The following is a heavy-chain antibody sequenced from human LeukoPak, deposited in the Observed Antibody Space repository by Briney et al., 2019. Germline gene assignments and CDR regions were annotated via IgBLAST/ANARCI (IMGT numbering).Heavy chain of an antibody. CDR3: ARGGSGYDSFDY. D-gene: IGHD5-12*01. Sequence: KSSETLSLTCTVSGYSISSGYYWGWIRQPPGKGLEWIGSIYHSGSTYYNPSLKSRVTISVDTSKTQFSLKLSSVTAADTAVYYCARGGSGYDSFDYWGQGTLVTVSS. J-gene: IGHJ4*02. V-gene: IGHV4-38-2*02. CDR1: GYSISSGYY. CDR2: IYHSGST.